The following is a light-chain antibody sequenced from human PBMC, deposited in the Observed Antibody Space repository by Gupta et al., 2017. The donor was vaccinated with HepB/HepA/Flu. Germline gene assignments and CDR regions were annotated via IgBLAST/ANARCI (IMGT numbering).Light chain of an antibody. J-gene: IGKJ4*01. CDR3: QQCNHYPFT. CDR2: SAS. V-gene: IGKV1-9*01. CDR1: QGIRSH. Sequence: DIQLTQSPSFLSASVGDSVTITCRASQGIRSHLAWHQQNPGKAPKLLIYSASTLQSGVPSRFSGSGSGTEFTLTISSLQPEDFANYYCQQCNHYPFTFGGGTKVAIK.